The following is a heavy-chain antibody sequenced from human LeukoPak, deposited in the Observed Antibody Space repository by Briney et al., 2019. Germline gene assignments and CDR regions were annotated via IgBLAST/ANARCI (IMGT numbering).Heavy chain of an antibody. CDR1: GFIFSNYA. J-gene: IGHJ6*03. CDR2: IRYDGSNK. Sequence: HTGGSLRLSCAASGFIFSNYAMHWVRQAPGKGLEWVTFIRYDGSNKYYAESVKGRFTISRDNSKNTLYLQMNSPRAEDTAVYYCAKEVRRHVRFLEYYYYMDVWGKGTTVTVSS. V-gene: IGHV3-30*02. D-gene: IGHD3-3*01. CDR3: AKEVRRHVRFLEYYYYMDV.